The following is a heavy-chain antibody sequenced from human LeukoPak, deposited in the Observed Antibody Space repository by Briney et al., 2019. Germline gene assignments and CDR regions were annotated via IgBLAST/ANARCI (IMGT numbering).Heavy chain of an antibody. CDR2: IYYSGST. D-gene: IGHD2-8*01. CDR1: GGSISSGGYY. J-gene: IGHJ2*01. V-gene: IGHV4-31*03. Sequence: PSETLSLTCTVSGGSISSGGYYWSWIRQHPGKGLEWIGYIYYSGSTYYNPSLKSRVTISVDTSKNQLSLKLSSVTAADTAVYYCVKVSEAYWYFDLWGRGTLVTVSS. CDR3: VKVSEAYWYFDL.